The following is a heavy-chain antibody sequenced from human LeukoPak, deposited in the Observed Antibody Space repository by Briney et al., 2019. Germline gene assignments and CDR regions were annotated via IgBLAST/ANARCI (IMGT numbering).Heavy chain of an antibody. CDR1: DYSITSDYY. CDR2: IYHSGST. V-gene: IGHV4-38-2*01. J-gene: IGHJ4*02. D-gene: IGHD3-22*01. CDR3: ASSTYYYDSSGYVRSYYFDY. Sequence: SETLSLTCAVSDYSITSDYYWGWIRQPPGKGLEWTGSIYHSGSTYYNPSLKSRVTISVDTSKNQFSLKLSSVTAADTAVYYCASSTYYYDSSGYVRSYYFDYWGQGTLVTVSS.